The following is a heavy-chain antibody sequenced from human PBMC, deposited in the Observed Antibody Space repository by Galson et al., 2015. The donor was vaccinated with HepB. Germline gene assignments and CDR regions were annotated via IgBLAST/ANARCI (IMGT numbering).Heavy chain of an antibody. V-gene: IGHV4-34*01. CDR2: IHYSGST. Sequence: SETLSLTCAAYGGSFSGYYWTWIRQPPGKGLEWIGSIHYSGSTYYNPSLKSRVTISVDTSKNQFSLKLSSVTAADTAVYYCARAGGIAAAGTNPRNWYFDLWGRGTLVTVSS. D-gene: IGHD6-13*01. CDR1: GGSFSGYY. CDR3: ARAGGIAAAGTNPRNWYFDL. J-gene: IGHJ2*01.